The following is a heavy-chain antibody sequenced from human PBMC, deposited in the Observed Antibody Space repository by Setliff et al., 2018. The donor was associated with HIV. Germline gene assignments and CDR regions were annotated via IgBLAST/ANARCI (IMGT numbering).Heavy chain of an antibody. J-gene: IGHJ4*02. V-gene: IGHV4-59*12. CDR2: IYYSGST. Sequence: SETLSLTCTVSGGSISSYYWSWMRQPPGKGLEWIGYIYYSGSTNYNPSLKSRVTISVDKSKNQFSLTLSSVTAADTAVYYCPRVGYLDHEIDYWGQGTLVTVSS. CDR1: GGSISSYY. D-gene: IGHD6-25*01. CDR3: PRVGYLDHEIDY.